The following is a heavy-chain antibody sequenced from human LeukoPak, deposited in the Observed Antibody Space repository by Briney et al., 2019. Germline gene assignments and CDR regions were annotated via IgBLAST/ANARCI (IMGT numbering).Heavy chain of an antibody. V-gene: IGHV1-8*01. D-gene: IGHD2-21*01. CDR2: MNPNSGNT. CDR3: ASRQKDILSLDP. J-gene: IGHJ5*02. CDR1: GYTFTSYD. Sequence: ASVKVSCKASGYTFTSYDINWVRQATGQGLEWKGWMNPNSGNTGYAQKFQGRVTMTRNTSISTAYVELSSLRSEDTAVYYCASRQKDILSLDPWGQGTLVTVSS.